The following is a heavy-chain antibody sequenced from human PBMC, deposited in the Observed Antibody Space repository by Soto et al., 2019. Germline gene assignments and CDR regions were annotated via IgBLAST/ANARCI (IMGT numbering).Heavy chain of an antibody. J-gene: IGHJ3*02. CDR1: GYSFTSYW. CDR2: IDPSDSYT. CDR3: ARGVTYYYDRSGYYYRPDAFDI. V-gene: IGHV5-10-1*01. Sequence: GESLKISCKGSGYSFTSYWISWVRQMPGKGLEWMGRIDPSDSYTNYSPSFQGHVTISADKSISTAYLQWSSLKASDTAMYYCARGVTYYYDRSGYYYRPDAFDIWGQGTMVTVSS. D-gene: IGHD3-22*01.